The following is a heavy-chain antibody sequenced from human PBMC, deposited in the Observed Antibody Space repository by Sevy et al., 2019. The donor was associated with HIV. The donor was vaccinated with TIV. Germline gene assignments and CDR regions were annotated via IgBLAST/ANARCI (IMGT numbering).Heavy chain of an antibody. CDR2: IKSKTDGGTT. D-gene: IGHD3-3*01. CDR1: GFTFSNAW. J-gene: IGHJ5*02. Sequence: GGSLRLSCAASGFTFSNAWMSWVRQAPGKGLEWVGRIKSKTDGGTTDYPAPVKGRFTISRDDSKNTLYLQMNSLKTEDTAVYYCTTDQGFAGRFDPWGHGTLVTVSS. CDR3: TTDQGFAGRFDP. V-gene: IGHV3-15*01.